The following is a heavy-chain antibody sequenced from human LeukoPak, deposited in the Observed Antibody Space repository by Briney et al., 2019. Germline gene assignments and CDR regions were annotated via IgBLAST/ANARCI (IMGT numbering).Heavy chain of an antibody. CDR3: ARDGYSGNWSGLHWYFDL. CDR1: GGSISSYY. J-gene: IGHJ2*01. D-gene: IGHD6-13*01. CDR2: IYYSGST. Sequence: SETLSLTCTVSGGSISSYYWSWIRQPPGKGLEWIGYIYYSGSTNYNPSLKSRVTISVDTSKNQFSLKLSSVTAADTAVYYCARDGYSGNWSGLHWYFDLWGRGTLVTVSS. V-gene: IGHV4-59*01.